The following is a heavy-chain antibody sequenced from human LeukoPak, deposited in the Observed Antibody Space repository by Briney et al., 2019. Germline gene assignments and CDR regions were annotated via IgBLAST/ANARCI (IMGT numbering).Heavy chain of an antibody. CDR2: VSSSGSTI. CDR1: GGSISSSSYY. D-gene: IGHD3-10*02. J-gene: IGHJ6*04. V-gene: IGHV3-11*04. Sequence: PSETLSLTCTVSGGSISSSSYYWGWIRQPPGKGLEWVSYVSSSGSTIYYADSVKGRFTISRDNAKNSLYLQMNSLRAEDTAVYYCAELGITMIGGVWGKGTTVTISS. CDR3: AELGITMIGGV.